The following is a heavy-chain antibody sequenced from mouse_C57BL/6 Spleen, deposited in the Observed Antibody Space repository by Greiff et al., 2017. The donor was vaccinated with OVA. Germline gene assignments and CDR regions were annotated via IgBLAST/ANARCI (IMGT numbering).Heavy chain of an antibody. CDR1: GFTFSSYG. CDR3: ARYSNSPSDY. D-gene: IGHD2-5*01. J-gene: IGHJ2*01. Sequence: EVKLMESGGDLVKPGGSLKLSCAASGFTFSSYGMSWVRQTPDKRLEWVATISSGGSYTYYPDSVKGRFTISRDNAKNTLYLQMSSLKSEDTAMYYCARYSNSPSDYWGQGTTLTVSS. V-gene: IGHV5-6*01. CDR2: ISSGGSYT.